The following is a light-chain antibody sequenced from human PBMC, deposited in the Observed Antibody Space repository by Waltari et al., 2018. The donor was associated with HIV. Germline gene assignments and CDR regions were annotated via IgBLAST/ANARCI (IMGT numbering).Light chain of an antibody. CDR2: KDT. Sequence: SYELAQPPSVSVSPGQSARVPCSGDALPKQYAYWYQQKPGQAPVLVIYKDTERPSGIPERFSGSSSGTTVTLTISGVQAEDEADYYCHSGDNTGFYEVFGGGTKLTVL. J-gene: IGLJ2*01. V-gene: IGLV3-25*03. CDR1: ALPKQY. CDR3: HSGDNTGFYEV.